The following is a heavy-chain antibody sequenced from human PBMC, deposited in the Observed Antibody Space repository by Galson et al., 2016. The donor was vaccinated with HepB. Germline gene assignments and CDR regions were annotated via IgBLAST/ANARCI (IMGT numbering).Heavy chain of an antibody. V-gene: IGHV3-23*01. D-gene: IGHD2-8*01. J-gene: IGHJ6*02. CDR3: AKREAYRSNGVCYSGWAYGMDV. CDR1: GFTFTSYA. Sequence: SLRLSCAASGFTFTSYAMTWVRQAPGKGLEWVSAINPTGVTTYYADSVKGRFTTSRDNSKNTLYLQMNSLRVEDTAEYYCAKREAYRSNGVCYSGWAYGMDVWGQGTMVTVSS. CDR2: INPTGVTT.